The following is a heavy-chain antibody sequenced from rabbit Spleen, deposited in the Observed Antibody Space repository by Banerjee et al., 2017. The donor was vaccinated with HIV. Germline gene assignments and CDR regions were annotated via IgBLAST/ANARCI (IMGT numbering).Heavy chain of an antibody. CDR1: GVSLNDKDV. V-gene: IGHV1S45*01. CDR3: ASAYSDVYFNL. D-gene: IGHD6-1*01. Sequence: EQLEESGGGLVKPEGSLTLTCKASGVSLNDKDVMCWVRQAPGKGLEWIACINIGASEMIYYANWAKGRFTITKTSSTTVTLQVTSLTDADTATYFCASAYSDVYFNLWGPGTLVTVS. J-gene: IGHJ4*01. CDR2: INIGASEMI.